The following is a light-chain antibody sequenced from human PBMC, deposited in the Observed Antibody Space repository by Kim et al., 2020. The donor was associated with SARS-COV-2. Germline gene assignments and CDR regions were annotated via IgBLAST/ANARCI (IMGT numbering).Light chain of an antibody. CDR3: QQFYNWPPIT. CDR1: QSVSDN. J-gene: IGKJ5*01. CDR2: AAS. V-gene: IGKV3-15*01. Sequence: EIVMTRSPATLSVSPGERATLSCRASQSVSDNLAWYQQKPDQPPRLLLYAASTRATGVPVRFSGSGSGTEFTLTINDLQSEDSAVYYCQQFYNWPPITFGQGTRVEIK.